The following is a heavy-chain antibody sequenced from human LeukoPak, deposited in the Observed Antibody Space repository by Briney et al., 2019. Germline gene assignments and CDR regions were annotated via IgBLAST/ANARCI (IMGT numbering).Heavy chain of an antibody. CDR3: ARDPSSSSYSGF. J-gene: IGHJ4*02. Sequence: SETLSLTCAVYGGSFSGYYWGWIRQPPGKGLEWIGSIYYSGSTYYNPSLKSRVTISLDTSKNQFSLKLSSLTAADTAVYYCARDPSSSSYSGFWGQGTLVTVSS. V-gene: IGHV4-34*01. CDR1: GGSFSGYY. CDR2: IYYSGST. D-gene: IGHD6-6*01.